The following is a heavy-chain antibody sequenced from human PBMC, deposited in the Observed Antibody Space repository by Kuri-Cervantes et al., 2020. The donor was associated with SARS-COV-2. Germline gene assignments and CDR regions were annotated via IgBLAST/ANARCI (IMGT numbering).Heavy chain of an antibody. CDR1: GFSLSTSGVG. D-gene: IGHD3-3*01. Sequence: SGPTLVKPTQTLTLTCTFSGFSLSTSGVGVGWIRQPPGKALEWLALIYWDDDKRYSPSLKSRLTITKDTSKNQVVLTMTNMDPVDTATCYCAHTKGLTIFGVVAPYYYYMDVWGKGTMVTVSS. J-gene: IGHJ6*03. CDR2: IYWDDDK. CDR3: AHTKGLTIFGVVAPYYYYMDV. V-gene: IGHV2-5*02.